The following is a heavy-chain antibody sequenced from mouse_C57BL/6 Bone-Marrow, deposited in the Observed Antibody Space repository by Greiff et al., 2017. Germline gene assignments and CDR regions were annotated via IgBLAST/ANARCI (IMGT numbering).Heavy chain of an antibody. CDR1: GFTFSDFY. CDR2: SRNKANDYTT. J-gene: IGHJ1*03. CDR3: ARDGGTRWYFDV. V-gene: IGHV7-1*01. Sequence: EVKLVESGGGLVQSGRSLRLSCATSGFTFSDFYMEWVRQAPGKGLEWIAASRNKANDYTTEYSASVKGRFIVSRDTSQSILYLQMNALRAEDTAIYYCARDGGTRWYFDVWGTGTTVTVSS. D-gene: IGHD3-3*01.